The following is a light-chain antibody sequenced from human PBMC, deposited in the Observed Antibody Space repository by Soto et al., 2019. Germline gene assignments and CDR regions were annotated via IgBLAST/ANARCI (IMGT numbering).Light chain of an antibody. V-gene: IGLV2-23*02. CDR3: CSYAGSSTPYV. CDR2: EVS. CDR1: SSDVGSYNL. Sequence: QSALTQPASVSGSPGQSITISCTGTSSDVGSYNLVSWYQQHPGKAPKLMIYEVSKRPSGVSNRFSGSKSGNTASLTISGLQAEDEAVYYCCSYAGSSTPYVFGIGTKFTV. J-gene: IGLJ1*01.